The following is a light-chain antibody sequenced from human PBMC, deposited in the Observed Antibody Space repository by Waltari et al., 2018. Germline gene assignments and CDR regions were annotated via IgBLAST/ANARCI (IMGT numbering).Light chain of an antibody. V-gene: IGKV4-1*01. Sequence: DIVMTQSPDSLAVSLGEGATINCKSSQSVLYSSNNQNYLAWYQQKPGQPPKLLTYWASIRESGVPDRFSGSGSGTEFTLTISSLQAEDVAVYYCQQYYSTPLTFGGGTKVEIK. CDR2: WAS. CDR3: QQYYSTPLT. J-gene: IGKJ4*01. CDR1: QSVLYSSNNQNY.